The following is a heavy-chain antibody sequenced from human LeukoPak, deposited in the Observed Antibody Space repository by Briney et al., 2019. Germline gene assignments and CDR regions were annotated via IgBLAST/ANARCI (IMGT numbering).Heavy chain of an antibody. CDR3: ARTTFVYYYDSSGYHFDY. CDR2: IYYSGST. Sequence: PSETLSLTCTVSGDSISSSNYYWGWIRQPPGKGLEWIGYIYYSGSTNYNPSLKSRVTISVDTSKNQFSLKLSSVTAADTAVYYCARTTFVYYYDSSGYHFDYWGQGTLVTVSS. V-gene: IGHV4-61*05. CDR1: GDSISSSNYY. D-gene: IGHD3-22*01. J-gene: IGHJ4*02.